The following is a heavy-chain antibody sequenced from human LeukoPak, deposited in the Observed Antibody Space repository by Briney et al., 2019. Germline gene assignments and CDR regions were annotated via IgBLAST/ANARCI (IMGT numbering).Heavy chain of an antibody. J-gene: IGHJ4*02. CDR2: IGGSGGRT. CDR3: ARGDKSSGWYFLDY. Sequence: GGSLRLSCAATGFTFRSHAMNWVRQAPGKGLEWVSGIGGSGGRTYYADSVTGRFTISRDNAKTSLNLQVNSLRAEDTAVYCCARGDKSSGWYFLDYWGRGTLVTVSS. D-gene: IGHD6-19*01. V-gene: IGHV3-23*01. CDR1: GFTFRSHA.